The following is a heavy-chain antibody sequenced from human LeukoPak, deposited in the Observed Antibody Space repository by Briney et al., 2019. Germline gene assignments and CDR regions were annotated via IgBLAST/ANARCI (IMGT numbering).Heavy chain of an antibody. D-gene: IGHD5-18*01. Sequence: SETLSLTCAVYGGSFSGYYWSWIRQPPGKGLEWIGEINHSGSTNYNPSLKSRVTISVDTSKNQFSLKLSSVTAADTAVYYCARGHNRRYSNGHGFDYWGQGTLVTVSS. J-gene: IGHJ4*02. CDR2: INHSGST. CDR1: GGSFSGYY. V-gene: IGHV4-34*01. CDR3: ARGHNRRYSNGHGFDY.